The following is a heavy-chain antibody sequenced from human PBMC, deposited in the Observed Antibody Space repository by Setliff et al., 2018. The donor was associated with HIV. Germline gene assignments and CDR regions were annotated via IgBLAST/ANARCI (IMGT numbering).Heavy chain of an antibody. J-gene: IGHJ1*01. V-gene: IGHV1-69*05. CDR1: GGTFSNYG. CDR3: ARDSYYDSSGYYPLGDLQH. Sequence: SVKVSCKASGGTFSNYGMSWVRQAPGQGLEWMGGIIPISGAANYAQKFQGRVTITTDESTSTAYMELRSLRSDDTAVYYCARDSYYDSSGYYPLGDLQHWGQGTLVTVSS. CDR2: IIPISGAA. D-gene: IGHD3-22*01.